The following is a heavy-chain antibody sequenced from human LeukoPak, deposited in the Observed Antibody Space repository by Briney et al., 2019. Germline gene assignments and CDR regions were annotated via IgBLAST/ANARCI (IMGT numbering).Heavy chain of an antibody. J-gene: IGHJ5*02. D-gene: IGHD3-10*01. CDR2: IIPTFGTA. V-gene: IGHV1-69*06. CDR1: GGTFSSYA. CDR3: ARVSMVRGVIPESWFDP. Sequence: SVKVSCKASGGTFSSYAISWVRQAPGQGLEWMGGIIPTFGTANYAQKFQGRVTITADKSTSTAYMELSSLRSEDTAVYYCARVSMVRGVIPESWFDPWGQGTLVTVSS.